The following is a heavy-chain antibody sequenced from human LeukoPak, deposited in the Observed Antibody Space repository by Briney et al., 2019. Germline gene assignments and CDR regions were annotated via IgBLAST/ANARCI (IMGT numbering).Heavy chain of an antibody. CDR2: IGTAGDT. V-gene: IGHV3-13*01. J-gene: IGHJ4*02. CDR1: GFTFSSYD. D-gene: IGHD3-10*01. Sequence: GGTLRLSCAASGFTFSSYDMHWVRHATGKGLEWVSAIGTAGDTYYPGSVKGRFTISRENAKNSLYLQMNSLRAGDTAVYYCARVGLYGSGSYYDYWGQGTLVTVSS. CDR3: ARVGLYGSGSYYDY.